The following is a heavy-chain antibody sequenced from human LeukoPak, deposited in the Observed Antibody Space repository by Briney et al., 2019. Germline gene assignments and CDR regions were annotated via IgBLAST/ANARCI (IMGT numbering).Heavy chain of an antibody. Sequence: SETLSLTCAVYGGSFSGYYWSWIRQPPGKGLEWIGEINHSGSTNCNPSLKSRVTISVDTSKNQFSLKLSSVTAADTAVYYCARRIVVITTLDYWGQGTLVTVSS. CDR2: INHSGST. J-gene: IGHJ4*02. D-gene: IGHD3-22*01. V-gene: IGHV4-34*01. CDR1: GGSFSGYY. CDR3: ARRIVVITTLDY.